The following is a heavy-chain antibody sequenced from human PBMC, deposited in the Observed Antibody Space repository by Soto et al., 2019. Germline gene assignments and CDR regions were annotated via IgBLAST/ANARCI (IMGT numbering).Heavy chain of an antibody. Sequence: PSETLSLTCTVSGGSISSGGYYWSWIRQHPGKGLEWIGYIYYSGSTYYNPSLKSRVTISVDTSKNQFSLKLSSVTAADTAVYYCARDHSSGWYGGYWFAPWGQGTLVSASS. J-gene: IGHJ5*02. D-gene: IGHD6-19*01. CDR1: GGSISSGGYY. CDR2: IYYSGST. CDR3: ARDHSSGWYGGYWFAP. V-gene: IGHV4-31*03.